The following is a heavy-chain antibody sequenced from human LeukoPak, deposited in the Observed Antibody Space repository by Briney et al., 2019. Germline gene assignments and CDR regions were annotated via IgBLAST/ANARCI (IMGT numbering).Heavy chain of an antibody. CDR3: ASSRITGYSSGPDY. Sequence: SVKVSCKASRGTFTSSAISWVRHTPGHGVEWMGRIIPILGIANYAQKFQGRVTITADNSTSTAYMELSSLRSEDTAVYYCASSRITGYSSGPDYWGQGTLVTVSS. V-gene: IGHV1-69*04. CDR1: RGTFTSSA. J-gene: IGHJ4*02. D-gene: IGHD6-25*01. CDR2: IIPILGIA.